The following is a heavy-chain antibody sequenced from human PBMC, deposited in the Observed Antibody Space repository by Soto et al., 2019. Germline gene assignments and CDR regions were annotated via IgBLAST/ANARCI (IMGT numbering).Heavy chain of an antibody. CDR3: ARVGSSAGDFDY. J-gene: IGHJ4*02. D-gene: IGHD6-6*01. CDR1: GFTFSSYA. Sequence: QVQLVESGGGVVQPGRSLRLSCAASGFTFSSYAMHWVCQAPGKGLEWVAVISYDGSNKYYADSVKGRFTISRDNSKNTLYLQMNSLRAEDTAVYYCARVGSSAGDFDYWGQGTLVTVSS. CDR2: ISYDGSNK. V-gene: IGHV3-30-3*01.